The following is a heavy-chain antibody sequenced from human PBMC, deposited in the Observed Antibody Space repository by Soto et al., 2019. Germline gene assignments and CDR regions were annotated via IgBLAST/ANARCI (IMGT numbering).Heavy chain of an antibody. J-gene: IGHJ5*02. Sequence: GASVKVSCQASGGTFSSYAISWVRQAPGQGLEWMGGIIPIFGTANYAQKFQGRVTITADESTSTAYMELSSLRSEDTAVYYCARVATAMVADLFDPWGQGTLVTVSS. D-gene: IGHD5-18*01. CDR3: ARVATAMVADLFDP. V-gene: IGHV1-69*13. CDR2: IIPIFGTA. CDR1: GGTFSSYA.